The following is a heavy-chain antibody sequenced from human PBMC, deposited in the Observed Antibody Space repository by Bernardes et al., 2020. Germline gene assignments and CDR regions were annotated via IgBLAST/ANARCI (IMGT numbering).Heavy chain of an antibody. D-gene: IGHD5-12*01. Sequence: GGSLRLSCVASGFTFSSYAMSWVRQAPGKGLEWVSAISGSGGSTYYADSVKGRFTISRDNSKNTLYLQMNSLRAEDTAVYYCAKASSGYDLSYWGQGTLVTVSS. CDR2: ISGSGGST. J-gene: IGHJ4*02. V-gene: IGHV3-23*01. CDR3: AKASSGYDLSY. CDR1: GFTFSSYA.